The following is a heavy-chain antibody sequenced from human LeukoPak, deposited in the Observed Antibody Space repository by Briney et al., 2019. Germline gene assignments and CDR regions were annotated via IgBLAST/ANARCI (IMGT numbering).Heavy chain of an antibody. CDR1: GFTFSSYA. D-gene: IGHD3-22*01. Sequence: PGGSLRLSCAASGFTFSSYAMSWVRQAPGKGLEWVSAISGSGGSTYYADSVKGRFTISRDNSKNTLYLQMNSLRAEDTAVYYCAKIPESYYYDSSGYYRTNWFDPRGQGTLVTVSS. V-gene: IGHV3-23*01. CDR3: AKIPESYYYDSSGYYRTNWFDP. CDR2: ISGSGGST. J-gene: IGHJ5*02.